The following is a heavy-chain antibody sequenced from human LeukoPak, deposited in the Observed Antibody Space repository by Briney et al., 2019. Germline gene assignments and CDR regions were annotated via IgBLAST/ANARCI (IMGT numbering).Heavy chain of an antibody. D-gene: IGHD3-10*01. CDR3: ARQSAMVRGDTYGYYFDY. CDR1: GFTFSKYG. Sequence: GGSLRLSCEVSGFTFSKYGMHWVRQAPGKGLEWVAVISYDGSNKYYADSVKGRFTISRDNSKNTLYLQMNSLRAEDTAVYYCARQSAMVRGDTYGYYFDYWGQGTLVTVSS. J-gene: IGHJ4*02. V-gene: IGHV3-30*19. CDR2: ISYDGSNK.